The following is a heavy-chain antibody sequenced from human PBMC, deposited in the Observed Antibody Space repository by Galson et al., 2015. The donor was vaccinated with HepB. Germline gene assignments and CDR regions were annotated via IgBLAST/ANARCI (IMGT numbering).Heavy chain of an antibody. J-gene: IGHJ4*02. V-gene: IGHV3-23*01. Sequence: SLRLSCAASGFTFSSYAMSWVRQAPGKGLEWVSAISGSGGSTYYADSVKGRFTISRDNSKNTLYLQMNSLRAEDTAVYYCAKALSVVPAAPNFDYWGQGTLVTVSS. CDR1: GFTFSSYA. CDR3: AKALSVVPAAPNFDY. D-gene: IGHD2-2*01. CDR2: ISGSGGST.